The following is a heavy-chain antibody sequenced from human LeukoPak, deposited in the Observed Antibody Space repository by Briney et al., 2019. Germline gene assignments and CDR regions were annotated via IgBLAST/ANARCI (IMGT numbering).Heavy chain of an antibody. D-gene: IGHD3-22*01. CDR2: IRSKAYGGTT. V-gene: IGHV3-49*04. CDR3: TRFPTYYCDSSIWFDP. CDR1: GFTFGDYA. J-gene: IGHJ5*02. Sequence: GSLRLSCTASGFTFGDYAMSWVRQAPGKGLEWVGFIRSKAYGGTTEYAASVKGRFTISRDDSKSIAYLQMNSLKTEDTAVYYCTRFPTYYCDSSIWFDPWGQGTLVTVSS.